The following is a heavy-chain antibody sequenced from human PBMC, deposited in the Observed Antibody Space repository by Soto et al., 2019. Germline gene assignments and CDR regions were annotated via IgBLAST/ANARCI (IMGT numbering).Heavy chain of an antibody. V-gene: IGHV3-23*01. CDR3: AKAREWGSRYYLFAY. Sequence: GGYLRLSCAASGFTFSSYAMSWVRQAPGKGLEWVSAISGSGGSAYYADSVKGRFTISRDNSKNTLYLQMNSLRAEDTAVYYCAKAREWGSRYYLFAYWGQGSLVIVSA. J-gene: IGHJ4*02. CDR1: GFTFSSYA. D-gene: IGHD3-22*01. CDR2: ISGSGGSA.